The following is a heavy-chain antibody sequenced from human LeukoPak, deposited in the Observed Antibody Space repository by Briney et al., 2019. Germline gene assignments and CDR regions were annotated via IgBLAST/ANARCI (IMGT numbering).Heavy chain of an antibody. J-gene: IGHJ4*02. Sequence: QPGGSLRLSCAASGFTFSSYGMHWVRQAPGKGLEWVAVIWYDGSNKYYADSVKGRFTISRDNSKNTLYLQMNSLRAEDTAAYYCARDTRSIRYYFDYWGQGTLVTASS. CDR3: ARDTRSIRYYFDY. CDR2: IWYDGSNK. CDR1: GFTFSSYG. D-gene: IGHD6-6*01. V-gene: IGHV3-33*01.